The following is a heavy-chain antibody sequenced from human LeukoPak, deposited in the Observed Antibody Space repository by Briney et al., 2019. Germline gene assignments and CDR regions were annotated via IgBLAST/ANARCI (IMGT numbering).Heavy chain of an antibody. J-gene: IGHJ5*02. Sequence: PSETLSLTCTVSGDSISSTSSYWGWIRQPPGKGLEWIGSIFYSGTTYYNPSLKSRVTISVDTSKNQFSLKLTSVTATDTSVYYCARHEGYCSGGSCYSVRWFDPWGQGTLVTVSS. CDR1: GDSISSTSSY. CDR2: IFYSGTT. CDR3: ARHEGYCSGGSCYSVRWFDP. V-gene: IGHV4-39*01. D-gene: IGHD2-15*01.